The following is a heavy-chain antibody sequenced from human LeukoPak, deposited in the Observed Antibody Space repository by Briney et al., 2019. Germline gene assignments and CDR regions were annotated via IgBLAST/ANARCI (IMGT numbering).Heavy chain of an antibody. CDR1: GGSISSGGYS. Sequence: SQTLSLTCAVSGGSISSGGYSWSWIRQPPGKGLEWIGYIYYSGSTNYNPSLKSRVTISVDTSKNQFSLKLSSVTAADTAVYYCPRGYSSGYYTEDDAFDIWGQGTMVTVSS. V-gene: IGHV4-61*08. D-gene: IGHD3-3*01. CDR3: PRGYSSGYYTEDDAFDI. J-gene: IGHJ3*02. CDR2: IYYSGST.